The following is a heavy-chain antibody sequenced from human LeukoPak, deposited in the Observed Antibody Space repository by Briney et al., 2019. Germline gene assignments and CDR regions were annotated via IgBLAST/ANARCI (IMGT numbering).Heavy chain of an antibody. J-gene: IGHJ6*03. D-gene: IGHD6-19*01. V-gene: IGHV3-48*03. CDR1: GFTFSSYE. Sequence: GGSLRLSCAASGFTFSSYEMNWVRQAPGKGLEWVSYISSSGSTIYYADSVKGRFTISRDNAKNSVYLQMNSPRAEDTAVYYCARGSSGRNRFPNYYYYMDVWGKGTTVTISS. CDR3: ARGSSGRNRFPNYYYYMDV. CDR2: ISSSGSTI.